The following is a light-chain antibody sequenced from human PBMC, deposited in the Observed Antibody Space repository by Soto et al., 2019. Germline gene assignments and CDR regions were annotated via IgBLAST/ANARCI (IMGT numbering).Light chain of an antibody. CDR1: QSISSY. V-gene: IGKV1-39*01. CDR2: AAS. Sequence: DIQTTQSPSSLSASVGDRVTITCRASQSISSYLNWYQQKPGKAPKLLIYAASSLQSGVPSRFSGSGSGTDFTLTISSLQPEDFATYYCQQSYSTGMYTFGQGTNLEIK. J-gene: IGKJ2*01. CDR3: QQSYSTGMYT.